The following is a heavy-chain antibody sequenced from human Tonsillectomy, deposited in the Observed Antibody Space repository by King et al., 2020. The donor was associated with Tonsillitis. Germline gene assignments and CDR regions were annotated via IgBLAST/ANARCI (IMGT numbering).Heavy chain of an antibody. J-gene: IGHJ5*02. Sequence: QLQESGPGLVKTSETLSLSCTVSGDSISSNNYYWGWVRQPPGQGLEWIGSIFYSGSTYYNPSLRSRVTISVDTSKNRFSLGVDSVTAADTAVYYCAAHPVWWSDRLSVWFDGWGQGILVTVSS. CDR2: IFYSGST. CDR1: GDSISSNNYY. V-gene: IGHV4-39*07. CDR3: AAHPVWWSDRLSVWFDG. D-gene: IGHD2-21*01.